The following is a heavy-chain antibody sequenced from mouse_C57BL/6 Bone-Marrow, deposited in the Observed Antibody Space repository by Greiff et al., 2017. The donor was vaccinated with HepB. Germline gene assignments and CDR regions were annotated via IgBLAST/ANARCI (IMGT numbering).Heavy chain of an antibody. V-gene: IGHV5-4*01. CDR1: GFTFSSYA. Sequence: EVHLVESGGGLVKPGGSLKLSCAASGFTFSSYAMSWVRQTPEKRLEWVATISDGGSYTYYPDNVKGRFTISRDNAKNNLYLQMSHLKSEDTAMYYCARLITTNYWGPGTTLTVFS. D-gene: IGHD2-4*01. CDR2: ISDGGSYT. CDR3: ARLITTNY. J-gene: IGHJ2*01.